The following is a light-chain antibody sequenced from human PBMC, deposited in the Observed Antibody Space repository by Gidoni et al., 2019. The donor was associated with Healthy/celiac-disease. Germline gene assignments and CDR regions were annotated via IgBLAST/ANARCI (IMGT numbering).Light chain of an antibody. CDR3: QQYNSYSPWT. V-gene: IGKV1-5*01. Sequence: DIQMTQSPSTLSASVGDRVTITCRASQSSSSWLVWYQQKPGKAPKLLIHDASSLESGVPSRFSGSGSGTEFTLTISRLQPDDFATYYCQQYNSYSPWTFGQGTKVEIK. J-gene: IGKJ1*01. CDR2: DAS. CDR1: QSSSSW.